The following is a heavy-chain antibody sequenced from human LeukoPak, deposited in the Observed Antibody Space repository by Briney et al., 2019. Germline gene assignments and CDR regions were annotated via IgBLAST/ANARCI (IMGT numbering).Heavy chain of an antibody. CDR2: ISAYNGNT. CDR3: ARASESGWREFDY. J-gene: IGHJ4*02. D-gene: IGHD6-19*01. CDR1: AYTFTSYG. V-gene: IGHV1-18*01. Sequence: ASVKVSCKASAYTFTSYGISWVRQAPGQGLEWMGWISAYNGNTNYAQKFQGRVTMTTDTSTSTAYMELRSLRSDDTVVYYCARASESGWREFDYWGQGTLVTVSS.